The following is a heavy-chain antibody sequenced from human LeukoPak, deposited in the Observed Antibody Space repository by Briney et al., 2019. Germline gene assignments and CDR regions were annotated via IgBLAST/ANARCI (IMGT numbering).Heavy chain of an antibody. Sequence: SETLSLTCAVSGPSISIVGYSCSWIRQHPGKCLEWIGYISYSGNTYYNPALKSRVTISVDTSKNQFSLKLNSVTAADTAMYYCASSDCSSTSCYTGPFAYWGQGTLVTVSS. CDR3: ASSDCSSTSCYTGPFAY. V-gene: IGHV4-31*11. D-gene: IGHD2-2*02. CDR1: GPSISIVGYS. CDR2: ISYSGNT. J-gene: IGHJ4*02.